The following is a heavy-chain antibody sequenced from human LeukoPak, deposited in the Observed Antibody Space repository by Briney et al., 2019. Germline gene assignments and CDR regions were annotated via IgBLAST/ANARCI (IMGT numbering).Heavy chain of an antibody. CDR2: IYHSGST. CDR1: GGSFSGYY. J-gene: IGHJ4*02. V-gene: IGHV4-34*01. CDR3: ARDVYCSSTTCSYYFDY. Sequence: SETLSLTCAVYGGSFSGYYWSWIRQPPGKGLEWIGEIYHSGSTNYNPSLKSRVTISVDKSKNQFSLKLSSVTAADTAVYYCARDVYCSSTTCSYYFDYWGQGTLVTVSS. D-gene: IGHD2-2*01.